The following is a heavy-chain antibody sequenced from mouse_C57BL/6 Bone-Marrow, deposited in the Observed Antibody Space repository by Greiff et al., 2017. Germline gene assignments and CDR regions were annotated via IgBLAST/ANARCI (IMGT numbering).Heavy chain of an antibody. D-gene: IGHD2-3*01. CDR3: TTWDGYY. CDR2: IDPENGDT. V-gene: IGHV14-4*01. J-gene: IGHJ2*01. CDR1: GFNIKDDY. Sequence: EVQLQQSGAELVRPGASVKLSCTASGFNIKDDYMHWVKQRPEQGLEWIGWIDPENGDTEYASKFQGKATITADTSSNTDYLQLSSLTSEDTAVYYCTTWDGYYWGQGTTLTVSS.